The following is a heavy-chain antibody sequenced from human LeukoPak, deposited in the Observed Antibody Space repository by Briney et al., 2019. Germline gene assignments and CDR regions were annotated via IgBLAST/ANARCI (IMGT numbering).Heavy chain of an antibody. CDR2: IVVGSGNT. V-gene: IGHV1-58*02. Sequence: GASVKVSCKSSGFTFTSSAMQWVRQARGQRLEWIGWIVVGSGNTNYAQKFQERVTITREMSTSTAYMELSSLRSEDTAVYYCAADPERLNWFDPWGQGTLVTVSS. CDR3: AADPERLNWFDP. J-gene: IGHJ5*02. CDR1: GFTFTSSA. D-gene: IGHD1-1*01.